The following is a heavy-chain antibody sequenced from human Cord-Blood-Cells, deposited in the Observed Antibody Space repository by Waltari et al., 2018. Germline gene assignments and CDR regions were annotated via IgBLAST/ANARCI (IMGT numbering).Heavy chain of an antibody. CDR3: ARIVVVPAAYFDY. D-gene: IGHD2-2*01. CDR1: GGSVSTGRYY. J-gene: IGHJ4*02. Sequence: QVQLQESGPGLVKPSETLSLTCTGPGGSVSTGRYYWGWIRQPPGKGLEWIGYIYYSGSTNYNPSLKSRVTISVDTSKNQFSLKLSSVTAADTAVYYCARIVVVPAAYFDYWGQGTLVTVSS. V-gene: IGHV4-61*01. CDR2: IYYSGST.